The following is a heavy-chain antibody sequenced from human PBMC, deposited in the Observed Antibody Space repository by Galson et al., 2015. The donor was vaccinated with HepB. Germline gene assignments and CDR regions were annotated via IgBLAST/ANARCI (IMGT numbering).Heavy chain of an antibody. J-gene: IGHJ5*02. Sequence: SLRLSCAASGFSFGSYAMSWVRQAPGKGLEWVSAISGCGTRRDYADSVRGRFTISRDKSTNTLSLQMNSLRVEETAVYYCAKGASDYVWGSSRNWFDPWGQGTLVTGS. CDR2: ISGCGTRR. CDR3: AKGASDYVWGSSRNWFDP. CDR1: GFSFGSYA. V-gene: IGHV3-23*01. D-gene: IGHD3-16*02.